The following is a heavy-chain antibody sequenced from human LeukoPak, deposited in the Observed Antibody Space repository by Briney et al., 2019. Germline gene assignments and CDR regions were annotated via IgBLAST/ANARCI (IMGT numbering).Heavy chain of an antibody. J-gene: IGHJ5*02. CDR2: IYYSGST. CDR1: GGSISSSSYY. Sequence: SETLSLTCTVSGGSISSSSYYWGWIRQPPGKGLEWIGSIYYSGSTYYNPSLKSRVTISVDTSKNQFSPKLSSVTAADTAVYYCARDQHDYGILNWFDPWGQGTLVTVSS. D-gene: IGHD4-17*01. V-gene: IGHV4-39*07. CDR3: ARDQHDYGILNWFDP.